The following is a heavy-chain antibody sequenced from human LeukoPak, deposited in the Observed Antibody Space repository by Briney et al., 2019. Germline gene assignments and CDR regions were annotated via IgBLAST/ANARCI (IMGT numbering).Heavy chain of an antibody. CDR3: VRARRGTVAGLDY. J-gene: IGHJ4*02. CDR1: GFTFNDYV. CDR2: INTNTGDP. Sequence: GASVKVSCKTSGFTFNDYVMNWVRQAPGQGLQWTGWINTNTGDPTYAQGFRGRFFFSLDSSLTTTYLQISTLEPGDTAVYYCVRARRGTVAGLDYWGQGTLVTVSS. D-gene: IGHD6-19*01. V-gene: IGHV7-4-1*01.